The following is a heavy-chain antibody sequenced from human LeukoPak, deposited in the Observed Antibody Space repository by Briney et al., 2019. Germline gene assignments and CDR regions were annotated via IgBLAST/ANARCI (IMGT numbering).Heavy chain of an antibody. CDR3: ARPNGDGNLDAFDI. J-gene: IGHJ3*02. CDR2: INHSGST. D-gene: IGHD3-10*01. Sequence: SETLSLTCAVYGGSFSGYYWSWIRQPPGKGLEWIGEINHSGSTNYNPSLKSRVTISVDTSKNEFSLKLTSVTAADTAVYYCARPNGDGNLDAFDIWGQGTMVTVSS. V-gene: IGHV4-34*01. CDR1: GGSFSGYY.